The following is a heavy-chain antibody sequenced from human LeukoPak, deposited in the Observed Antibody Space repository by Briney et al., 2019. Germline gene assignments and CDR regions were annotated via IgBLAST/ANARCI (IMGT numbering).Heavy chain of an antibody. Sequence: GGSLRLSCATSGFTFSDYAMHWVRQAPGKGLQWVAIVSYDGSNKYYADSVQGRFIMSKDNSRNTLFLQMNSLRTDDTAVYYCARVREPLDYYYVLAVWGQGTSVTVSS. CDR1: GFTFSDYA. J-gene: IGHJ6*02. V-gene: IGHV3-30-3*01. CDR2: VSYDGSNK. D-gene: IGHD1-26*01. CDR3: ARVREPLDYYYVLAV.